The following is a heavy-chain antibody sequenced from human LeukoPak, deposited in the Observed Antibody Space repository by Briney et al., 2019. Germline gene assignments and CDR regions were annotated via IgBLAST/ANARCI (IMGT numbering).Heavy chain of an antibody. CDR1: GYTFTDYY. V-gene: IGHV1-2*02. J-gene: IGHJ4*02. D-gene: IGHD2-15*01. CDR3: GRRYCSGGSCYPDY. CDR2: INPKSGGT. Sequence: ASVKVSCKASGYTFTDYYMQWVRQAPGQGLEWMGWINPKSGGTNYAQKFQGRVTMTRDTSISTAYMELSRLTSDDTAVLYCGRRYCSGGSCYPDYWGQGILVTVSS.